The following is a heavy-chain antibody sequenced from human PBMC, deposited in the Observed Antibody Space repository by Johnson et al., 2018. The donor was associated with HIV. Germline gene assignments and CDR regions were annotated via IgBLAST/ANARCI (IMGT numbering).Heavy chain of an antibody. CDR1: GFIFSSYW. CDR2: INSDGSST. CDR3: ARGFHRGGAFDI. V-gene: IGHV3-74*02. D-gene: IGHD1-14*01. J-gene: IGHJ3*02. Sequence: VQLVESGGGLVKPGGSLRLSCAASGFIFSSYWMHWVRQAPGKGLVWVSRINSDGSSTTYADSVKGRFTISRDNAKNSLYLQMNSLRAEDTAVYYCARGFHRGGAFDIWGQGTMVTVSS.